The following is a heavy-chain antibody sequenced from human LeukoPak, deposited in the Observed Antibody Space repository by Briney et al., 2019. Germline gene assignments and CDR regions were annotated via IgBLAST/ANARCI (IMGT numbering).Heavy chain of an antibody. D-gene: IGHD2-15*01. CDR3: ARTGTLYGGCAWENYFDY. V-gene: IGHV3-7*01. CDR2: IKQDGSEK. J-gene: IGHJ4*02. CDR1: GFTFSSYW. Sequence: PGGSLRLSCAASGFTFSSYWMSWVRQAPGKGLEWVANIKQDGSEKYYVDSVKGRFTISRDNAKNSLYLQMNSLRAEDTAVYYCARTGTLYGGCAWENYFDYWGQGTLVTVSS.